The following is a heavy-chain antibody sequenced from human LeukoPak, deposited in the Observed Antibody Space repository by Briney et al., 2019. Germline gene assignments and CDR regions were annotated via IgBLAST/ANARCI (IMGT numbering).Heavy chain of an antibody. Sequence: GESLKISCKGFGYSFISYWIGWVRQMPGKGLEWMGIIYPGDSDTGYNPSFKGQVTISADRPISTAYLQWSNLKASDTAMYYCARPHYYASGSPLYLDYWGQGTLVTVSS. D-gene: IGHD3-10*01. J-gene: IGHJ4*02. V-gene: IGHV5-51*01. CDR1: GYSFISYW. CDR3: ARPHYYASGSPLYLDY. CDR2: IYPGDSDT.